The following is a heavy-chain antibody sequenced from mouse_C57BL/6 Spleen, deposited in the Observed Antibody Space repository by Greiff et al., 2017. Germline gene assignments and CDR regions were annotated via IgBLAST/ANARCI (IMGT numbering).Heavy chain of an antibody. CDR2: INPNNGGT. D-gene: IGHD2-4*01. Sequence: VQLQQSGPELVKPGASVKIPCKASGYTFTDYNMDWVKQSHGKSLEWIGDINPNNGGTIYNQKFKGKATLTVDKSSSTAYMELRSLTSEDTAVYYCARSGGLRRFYAMDYWGQGTSVTVSS. CDR3: ARSGGLRRFYAMDY. J-gene: IGHJ4*01. CDR1: GYTFTDYN. V-gene: IGHV1-18*01.